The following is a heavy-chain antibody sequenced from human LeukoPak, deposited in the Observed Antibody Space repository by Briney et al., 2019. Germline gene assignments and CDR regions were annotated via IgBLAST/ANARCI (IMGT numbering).Heavy chain of an antibody. CDR1: GFTFDNYG. CDR2: IAWSGGSA. Sequence: PGGSLRLSCEASGFTFDNYGMSWVRQAPGKGLEWVSDIAWSGGSAGYADSVKGRFTISRDNAKNFVYLQMDSLRVDDTALYYCVRDKYCGGGCVLHSDYFDEWGRGTLVTVSS. D-gene: IGHD2-21*02. J-gene: IGHJ4*02. CDR3: VRDKYCGGGCVLHSDYFDE. V-gene: IGHV3-20*04.